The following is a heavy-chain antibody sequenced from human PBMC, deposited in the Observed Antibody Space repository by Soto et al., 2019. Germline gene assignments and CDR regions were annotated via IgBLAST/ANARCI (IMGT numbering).Heavy chain of an antibody. D-gene: IGHD6-19*01. CDR1: GYTFASYY. Sequence: ASVKVSCKASGYTFASYYMPWARQAPGQGLEWMGIINPSGGSTSYAQKFQGRVTMTRDTSTSTVYMELSSLRSEDTALYYCECVAVAGDFDYWGQGTLVTVSS. CDR3: ECVAVAGDFDY. V-gene: IGHV1-46*01. J-gene: IGHJ4*02. CDR2: INPSGGST.